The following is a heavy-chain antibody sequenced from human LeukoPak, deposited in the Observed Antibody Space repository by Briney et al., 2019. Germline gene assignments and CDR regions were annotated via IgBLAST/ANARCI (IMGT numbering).Heavy chain of an antibody. Sequence: GGSLRLSCAASGFTFSTYAMSWVRQAPGKGLEWVSAISASGSSYYADSVKGRFTVSRDNSKNTLWLQMNSLRAEDTAVYYCAKNRAPGIAVAGDYWGQGTLVTVSS. V-gene: IGHV3-23*01. CDR3: AKNRAPGIAVAGDY. CDR1: GFTFSTYA. D-gene: IGHD6-19*01. J-gene: IGHJ4*02. CDR2: ISASGSS.